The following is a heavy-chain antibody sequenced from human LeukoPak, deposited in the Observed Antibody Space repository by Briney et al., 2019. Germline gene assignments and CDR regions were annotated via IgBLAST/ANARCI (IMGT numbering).Heavy chain of an antibody. Sequence: ASVKVSCKASGYTFTGYYMHWVRQAPGQGLEWMGWINPNSGGTNYAQKFQGRVTMTRDTSISTAYMELSRLRSDDTAVYYCAREFTYYYDSSGYEDYWGQGTLVTVSS. D-gene: IGHD3-22*01. CDR2: INPNSGGT. V-gene: IGHV1-2*02. J-gene: IGHJ4*02. CDR3: AREFTYYYDSSGYEDY. CDR1: GYTFTGYY.